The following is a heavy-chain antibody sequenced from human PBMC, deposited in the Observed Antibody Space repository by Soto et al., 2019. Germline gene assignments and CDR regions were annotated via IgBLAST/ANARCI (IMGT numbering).Heavy chain of an antibody. CDR2: ISSNGGST. CDR1: GFTFSSYA. CDR3: ARVGGAVAAFDI. D-gene: IGHD6-19*01. J-gene: IGHJ3*02. V-gene: IGHV3-64*01. Sequence: GGSLRLSCAASGFTFSSYAMHWVRQAPGKGLEYVSAISSNGGSTYYANSVKGRFTISRDNSKNTLYLQMGSPRAEDMAVYYCARVGGAVAAFDIWGQGTMVTVSS.